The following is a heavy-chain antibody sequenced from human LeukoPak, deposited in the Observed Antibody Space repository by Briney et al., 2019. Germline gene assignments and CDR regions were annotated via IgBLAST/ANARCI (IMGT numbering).Heavy chain of an antibody. CDR3: AKDRAPRALPPFDY. Sequence: PGGSLRLSCAASGFTVSSNYMSWVRQAPGKGLEWVSAISGSGGSTYYADSVKGRFTISRDNSKNTLYLQMNSLRAEDTAVYYCAKDRAPRALPPFDYWGQGTLVTVSS. D-gene: IGHD1-26*01. J-gene: IGHJ4*02. CDR2: ISGSGGST. CDR1: GFTVSSNY. V-gene: IGHV3-23*01.